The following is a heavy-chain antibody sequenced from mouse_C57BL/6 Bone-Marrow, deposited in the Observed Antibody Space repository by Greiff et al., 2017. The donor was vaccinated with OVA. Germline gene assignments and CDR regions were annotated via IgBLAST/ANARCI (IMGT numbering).Heavy chain of an antibody. V-gene: IGHV1-19*01. Sequence: VQLKESGPVLVKPGASVKMSCKASGYTFTDYYMNWVKQSHGKSLEWIGVINPYNGGTSYNQKFKGKATLTVDKSSSTAYMELNSLTSEDSAVYYCARSVLPLFAYWGQGTLVTVSA. CDR3: ARSVLPLFAY. CDR1: GYTFTDYY. CDR2: INPYNGGT. J-gene: IGHJ3*01. D-gene: IGHD2-10*01.